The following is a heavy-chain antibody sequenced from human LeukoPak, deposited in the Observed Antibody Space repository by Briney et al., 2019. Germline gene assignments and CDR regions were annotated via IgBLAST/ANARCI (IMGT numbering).Heavy chain of an antibody. Sequence: PGGSLRLSCAASGFPFSEYSMNWVRQAPGKGLEWISYIGISSGNTKYADSVKGRFTVSGDNARNSLYLQMNSLRAEDTALYYCARDPGYYYCGMDVWGQGTTVVVSS. J-gene: IGHJ6*02. CDR3: ARDPGYYYCGMDV. CDR1: GFPFSEYS. V-gene: IGHV3-11*06. CDR2: IGISSGNT.